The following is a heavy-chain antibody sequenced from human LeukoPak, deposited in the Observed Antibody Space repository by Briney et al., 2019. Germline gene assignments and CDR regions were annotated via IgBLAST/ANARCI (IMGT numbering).Heavy chain of an antibody. CDR3: ARPRQNPCGYLPTCSAD. J-gene: IGHJ4*02. D-gene: IGHD2-2*01. CDR1: GFTFSSYA. CDR2: ISQDGTSE. V-gene: IGHV3-30*04. Sequence: GRSLRLSCAASGFTFSSYAIHWVRQAPGKGLEWVADISQDGTSEYYVDSVKGRFTTSRDNSKNTLYLQMNNLRAEDTAVYYCARPRQNPCGYLPTCSADWGQGWLATASS.